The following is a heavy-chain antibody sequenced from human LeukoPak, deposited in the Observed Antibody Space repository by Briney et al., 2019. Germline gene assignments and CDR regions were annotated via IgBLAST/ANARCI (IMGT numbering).Heavy chain of an antibody. Sequence: GGSLRLSCAASGFTFDDYAMHWVRQAPGKGLGWVSGISWNSGNIAYADSVRGRLTIARDNAKKSLYLQMNSLRVEDMALYYCVKGLDSNLPDYYMDVWGKGTTVTVSS. V-gene: IGHV3-9*03. CDR2: ISWNSGNI. D-gene: IGHD4-11*01. CDR3: VKGLDSNLPDYYMDV. J-gene: IGHJ6*03. CDR1: GFTFDDYA.